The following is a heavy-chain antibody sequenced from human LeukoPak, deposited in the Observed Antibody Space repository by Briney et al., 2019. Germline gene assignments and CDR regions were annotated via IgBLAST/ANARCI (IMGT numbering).Heavy chain of an antibody. J-gene: IGHJ6*03. CDR2: IYYSGST. CDR1: GGSISSSSYY. V-gene: IGHV4-39*07. Sequence: SETLSLTCTVSGGSISSSSYYWGWIRQPPGKGLEWIGSIYYSGSTYYNPSLKSRVTISVDTSKNQFSLRLSSVTAADTAVYYCARVLEYSSSSLTRYYYYYMDVWGKGTTVTVSS. CDR3: ARVLEYSSSSLTRYYYYYMDV. D-gene: IGHD6-6*01.